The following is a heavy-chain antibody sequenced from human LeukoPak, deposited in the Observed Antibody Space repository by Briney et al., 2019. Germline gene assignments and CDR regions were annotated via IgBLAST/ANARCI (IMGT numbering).Heavy chain of an antibody. CDR1: GYTFTSYY. D-gene: IGHD6-13*01. CDR2: INPSGGST. Sequence: ASVNVSCKASGYTFTSYYMHWVRQAPGQGLEWVGIINPSGGSTSYAQKFQGRVTMTRDTSTSTVYMELSSLRSEDTAVYYCARDSSSTNWFDPWGQGTLVTVSS. V-gene: IGHV1-46*01. J-gene: IGHJ5*02. CDR3: ARDSSSTNWFDP.